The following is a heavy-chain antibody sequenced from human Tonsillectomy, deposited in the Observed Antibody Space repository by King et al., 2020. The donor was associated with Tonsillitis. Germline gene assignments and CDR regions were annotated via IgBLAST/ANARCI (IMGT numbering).Heavy chain of an antibody. CDR2: ARNQANSYTT. V-gene: IGHV3-72*01. CDR3: ARGDRSGYSIDY. J-gene: IGHJ4*02. CDR1: GFTFSDHY. Sequence: VQLVESGGGLVQPGGSLRLSCAASGFTFSDHYMDWVRQAPGKGLEWVGRARNQANSYTTEYAASVKGRFTISRDDSKNSLYLQMYSLKTEDTAVYYCARGDRSGYSIDYWGQGTLVTVSS. D-gene: IGHD3-3*01.